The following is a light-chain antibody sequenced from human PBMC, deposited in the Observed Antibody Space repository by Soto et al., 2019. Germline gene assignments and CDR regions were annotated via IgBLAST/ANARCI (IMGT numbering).Light chain of an antibody. CDR3: PSFTTPNIWV. J-gene: IGLJ3*02. CDR1: SSDIGVYNY. CDR2: EVS. Sequence: QSALTQPASVSGSPGQSITISCTGTSSDIGVYNYVSWYQQHPGKAPKLVICEVSNRPSGVSSRFSGSKSGNTASLTISGLRAEDEADYYSPSFTTPNIWVFGGGTKLTVL. V-gene: IGLV2-14*01.